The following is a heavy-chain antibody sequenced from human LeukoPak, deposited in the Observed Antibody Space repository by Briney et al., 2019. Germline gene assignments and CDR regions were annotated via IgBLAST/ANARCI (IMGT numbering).Heavy chain of an antibody. CDR3: ARDLPIAAAGIASDY. D-gene: IGHD6-13*01. CDR1: GFTFSSYA. V-gene: IGHV3-30*04. CDR2: ISYDGSNK. J-gene: IGHJ4*02. Sequence: PGGSLRLSCAASGFTFSSYAMHWVRQAPGKGLEWVAVISYDGSNKYYADSVKGRFTISRDNSKDTLYLQMNSLRAEDTAVYYCARDLPIAAAGIASDYWGQGTLVTVSS.